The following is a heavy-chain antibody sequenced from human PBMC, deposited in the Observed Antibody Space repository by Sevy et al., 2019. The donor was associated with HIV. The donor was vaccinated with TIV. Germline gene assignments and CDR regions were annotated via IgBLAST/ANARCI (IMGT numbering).Heavy chain of an antibody. V-gene: IGHV3-21*04. CDR3: ARDCSSTTCLWGLDF. CDR2: ISSSSNYI. J-gene: IGHJ6*02. Sequence: GGSLRLSCAASGFTFSTYTMNWVRQAPGKGLEWVSSISSSSNYIYYADSVKGRFTISRDNAKNSLYLQMNSLRVEDTALYYCARDCSSTTCLWGLDFWGQGTTVTVSS. CDR1: GFTFSTYT. D-gene: IGHD2-2*01.